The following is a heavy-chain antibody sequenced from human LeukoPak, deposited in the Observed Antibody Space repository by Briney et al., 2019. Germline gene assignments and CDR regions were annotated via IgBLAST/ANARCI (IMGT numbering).Heavy chain of an antibody. V-gene: IGHV4-34*01. J-gene: IGHJ4*02. CDR1: GGSFSGYY. D-gene: IGHD3-9*01. Sequence: TSETLSLTCAVYGGSFSGYYWSWIRQPPGKGLEWIGEINHSGSTNYNPSLKSRVTISVDTSKNQFSLKLSSVTAADTAVYYCARGGLNYDILTGYAGYFDYWGQGTLVTVSS. CDR3: ARGGLNYDILTGYAGYFDY. CDR2: INHSGST.